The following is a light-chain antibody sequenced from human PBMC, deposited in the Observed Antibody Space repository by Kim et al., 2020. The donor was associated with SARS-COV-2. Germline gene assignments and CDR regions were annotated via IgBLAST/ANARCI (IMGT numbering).Light chain of an antibody. J-gene: IGLJ3*02. Sequence: QSALTQPASVSGSPGQSITISCTGTNSDIGGYDYVSWYQQHPGKAPRLMIYYVTKRPSGVSYRFSGSKSGNTASLTISGLQAEDEADYYCSSFTTSNSFEVFGGGTQLTVL. CDR1: NSDIGGYDY. CDR2: YVT. V-gene: IGLV2-14*03. CDR3: SSFTTSNSFEV.